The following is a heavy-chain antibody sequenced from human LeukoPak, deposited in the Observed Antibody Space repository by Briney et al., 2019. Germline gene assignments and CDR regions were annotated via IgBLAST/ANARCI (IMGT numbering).Heavy chain of an antibody. CDR1: GFTFSSYG. CDR2: IWYDGSNK. D-gene: IGHD6-13*01. CDR3: ARDRSKLKAAGTTGVDY. V-gene: IGHV3-33*01. J-gene: IGHJ4*02. Sequence: GRSLRFSCAASGFTFSSYGMHWVRQAPGKGLEWVAVIWYDGSNKYYADSVKGRFTISRDNSKNTLYLQMNCLRAEDTAVYYCARDRSKLKAAGTTGVDYWGQGTLVTVSS.